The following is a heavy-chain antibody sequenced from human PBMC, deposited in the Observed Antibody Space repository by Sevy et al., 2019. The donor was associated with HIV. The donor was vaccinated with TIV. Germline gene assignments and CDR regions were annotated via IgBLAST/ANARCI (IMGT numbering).Heavy chain of an antibody. CDR3: ARGVAYCSGGSCFPGYYYGMDV. D-gene: IGHD2-15*01. Sequence: GGSLRLSCAASGFTFSNYNMNWVRQAPGKGLEWVSSISSSSNYISYADSMKGRFTISRDNAKNSLYLQMNGLRTEETAVYYCARGVAYCSGGSCFPGYYYGMDVWGQGTTVTVSS. J-gene: IGHJ6*02. CDR2: ISSSSNYI. V-gene: IGHV3-21*01. CDR1: GFTFSNYN.